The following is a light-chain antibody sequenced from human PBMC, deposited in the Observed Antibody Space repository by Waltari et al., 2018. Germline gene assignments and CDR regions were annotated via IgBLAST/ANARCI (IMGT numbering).Light chain of an antibody. CDR1: SSDVGFYNY. V-gene: IGLV2-14*01. J-gene: IGLJ3*02. CDR3: NSYAGSSSWV. CDR2: DVS. Sequence: QSALTQPASVSGSPGQSITISCTGTSSDVGFYNYASWYQQHPGKPPKLMIYDVSERPSGVANRFSGSKSGNTASLTISGLQAEDEADYYCNSYAGSSSWVFGGGTKLTVL.